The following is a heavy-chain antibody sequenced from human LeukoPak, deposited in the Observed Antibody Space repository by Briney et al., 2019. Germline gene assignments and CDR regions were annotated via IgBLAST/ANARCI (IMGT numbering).Heavy chain of an antibody. J-gene: IGHJ4*02. V-gene: IGHV3-64D*06. D-gene: IGHD5-18*01. CDR1: GFTFSSYA. CDR3: ARETGYSYGMIDY. CDR2: ISSNGGST. Sequence: GGSLRLSCSASGFTFSSYAMHWVRQAPGKGLEYVSAISSNGGSTYYADSVKGRFTISRDNSKNTLYLQMSSLRAEDTAVYYCARETGYSYGMIDYWGQGTLVTVSS.